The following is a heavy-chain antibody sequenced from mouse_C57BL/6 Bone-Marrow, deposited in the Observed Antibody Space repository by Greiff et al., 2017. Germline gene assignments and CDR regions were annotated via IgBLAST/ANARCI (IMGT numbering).Heavy chain of an antibody. J-gene: IGHJ1*03. CDR2: ISNGGGST. D-gene: IGHD1-1*01. V-gene: IGHV5-12*01. Sequence: EVKLVESGGGLVQPGGSLKLSCAASGFTFSDYYMYWVRQTPEKRLEWVAYISNGGGSTYYPDTVKGRFTISRDNAKNTLYLQMSRLKSEDTAMYYCARHAATVVATEYFDVWGTGTTVTVSS. CDR3: ARHAATVVATEYFDV. CDR1: GFTFSDYY.